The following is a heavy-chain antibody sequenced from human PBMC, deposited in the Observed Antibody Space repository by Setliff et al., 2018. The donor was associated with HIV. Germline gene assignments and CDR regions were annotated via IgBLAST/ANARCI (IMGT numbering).Heavy chain of an antibody. D-gene: IGHD3-10*01. V-gene: IGHV4-4*09. J-gene: IGHJ4*02. CDR1: GGSISSYY. CDR2: IYSSGST. Sequence: PSETLSLTCTVSGGSISSYYWSWIRQPPGKGLEWLGHIYSSGSTNYNPSLKSRVTISVDTSKNQFSLKLYSVTAADTAVYYCARAYFGSGIYYWGQGTLVTSPQ. CDR3: ARAYFGSGIYY.